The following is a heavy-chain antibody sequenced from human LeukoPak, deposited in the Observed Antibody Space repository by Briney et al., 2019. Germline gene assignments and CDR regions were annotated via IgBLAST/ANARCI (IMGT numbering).Heavy chain of an antibody. CDR2: ISESGSGT. D-gene: IGHD5-18*01. Sequence: GGSLRLSCAVSGLTFSRYAMNWVRQAPGNGLEWVSAISESGSGTYYADSVKGRFTISRDNSKDTLSLQMNSLRAEDTAVYYCAKDIAQGYTFGSIEQDYWGQGTLVTVSS. CDR3: AKDIAQGYTFGSIEQDY. J-gene: IGHJ4*02. CDR1: GLTFSRYA. V-gene: IGHV3-23*01.